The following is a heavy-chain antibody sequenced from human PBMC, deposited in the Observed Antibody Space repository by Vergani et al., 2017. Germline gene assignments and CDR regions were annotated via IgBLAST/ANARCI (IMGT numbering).Heavy chain of an antibody. CDR2: ISGSGGST. D-gene: IGHD3-16*02. Sequence: EVQLVESGGGLVKPGGSLRLSCAASGYTFSSYAMSWVRQAPGKGLEWVSAISGSGGSTYYADSVKGRFTISRDNARNSLYLQMNSLRDEDTAVYYCARDVRDYVWGSYRYRDDYWGQGTLVTVSS. CDR1: GYTFSSYA. V-gene: IGHV3-23*04. CDR3: ARDVRDYVWGSYRYRDDY. J-gene: IGHJ4*02.